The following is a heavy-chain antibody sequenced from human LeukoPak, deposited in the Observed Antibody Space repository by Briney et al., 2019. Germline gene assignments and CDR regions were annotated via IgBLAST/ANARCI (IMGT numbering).Heavy chain of an antibody. J-gene: IGHJ3*01. CDR3: ARGGPYYYDSSGYYLLA. D-gene: IGHD3-22*01. CDR1: GFTFSSYA. Sequence: GGSLRLSCSAYGFTFSSYAMHWVRQAPGKGLEYVSAISTNGGSTYYANSVKGRFTISRDNSKNTLYLQMGSLRAEDMAVYYCARGGPYYYDSSGYYLLAWGQGTMVTVSS. CDR2: ISTNGGST. V-gene: IGHV3-64*01.